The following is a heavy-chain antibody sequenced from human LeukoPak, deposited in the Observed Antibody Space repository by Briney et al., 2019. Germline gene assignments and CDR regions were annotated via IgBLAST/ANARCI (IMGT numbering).Heavy chain of an antibody. CDR1: GFTFGDYA. J-gene: IGHJ5*02. CDR3: ARKTVYHQRGFDP. Sequence: QSGGSLRLSCTASGFTFGDYAMSWVRQAPGKGLEWVANIKQDGSEKYYVDSVKGRITISRDNAKNSLYLQMNSLRAEDTAVYYCARKTVYHQRGFDPWGQGTLVTVSS. D-gene: IGHD1-14*01. V-gene: IGHV3-7*01. CDR2: IKQDGSEK.